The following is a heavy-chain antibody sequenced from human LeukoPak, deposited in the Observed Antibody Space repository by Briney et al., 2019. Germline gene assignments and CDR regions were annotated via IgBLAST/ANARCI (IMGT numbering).Heavy chain of an antibody. CDR3: ARGQHPYSSNPFDY. J-gene: IGHJ4*02. CDR1: GFTFSSYD. V-gene: IGHV3-13*01. Sequence: GGSLRLSCAASGFTFSSYDMHWVRQATGKGLERVSAIGTAGDTYYPGSVKGRFTIPRENAKNSLYLQMNSLRAGDTAVYYCARGQHPYSSNPFDYWGQGTLVTVSS. CDR2: IGTAGDT. D-gene: IGHD6-13*01.